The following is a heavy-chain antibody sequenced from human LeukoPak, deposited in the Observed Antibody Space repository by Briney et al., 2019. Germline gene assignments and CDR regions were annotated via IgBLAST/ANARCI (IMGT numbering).Heavy chain of an antibody. J-gene: IGHJ4*02. CDR2: ISRSSSYI. Sequence: GGSLRLSCAASGFTFSIHGMNWVRQAPGKGLEWVSSISRSSSYIYYADSVKGRFTISRDNAKNSLYLQMNSLRAEDTAVYYCARGREDTYYYDSSGYVYFDYWGQGTLVTVSS. CDR1: GFTFSIHG. CDR3: ARGREDTYYYDSSGYVYFDY. V-gene: IGHV3-21*01. D-gene: IGHD3-22*01.